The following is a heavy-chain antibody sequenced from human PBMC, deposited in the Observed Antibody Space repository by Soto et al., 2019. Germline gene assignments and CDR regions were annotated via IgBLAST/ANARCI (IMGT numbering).Heavy chain of an antibody. Sequence: QVQLVESGGGVVQPGRSLRLSCAASGFTFNDYGMHWVRQAPGKGLEWVAVISYDGSNQYYADSMKGRFIISRDNSKSTLYLQMNSLRAEDTAVYYCAKGPYISLRTGLDPWGQGTLVSVSS. CDR3: AKGPYISLRTGLDP. V-gene: IGHV3-30*18. CDR2: ISYDGSNQ. D-gene: IGHD3-3*02. CDR1: GFTFNDYG. J-gene: IGHJ5*02.